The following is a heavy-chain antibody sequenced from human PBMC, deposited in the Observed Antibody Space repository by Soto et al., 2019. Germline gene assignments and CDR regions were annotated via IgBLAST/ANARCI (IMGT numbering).Heavy chain of an antibody. Sequence: SVKVSCKASGGTFSSCAISWVRQAPGQGLEWTGGIIPIFGTANYAQKFQGRVTITADESTSTAYMELSSLRSEDTAVYYCARSAPXRGYCSGGSCYSGYFQHWGQGTLVTVSS. CDR1: GGTFSSCA. CDR2: IIPIFGTA. J-gene: IGHJ1*01. D-gene: IGHD2-15*01. V-gene: IGHV1-69*13. CDR3: ARSAPXRGYCSGGSCYSGYFQH.